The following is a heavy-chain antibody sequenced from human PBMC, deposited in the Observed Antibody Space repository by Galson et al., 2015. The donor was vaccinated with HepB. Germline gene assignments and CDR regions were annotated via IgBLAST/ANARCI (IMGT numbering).Heavy chain of an antibody. Sequence: SVKVSCKASGGTFSSYAISWVRQAPGQGLEWMGGIIPIFGTANYAQKFQGRGTITADESTSTAYMELSSLRSEDTAVYYCARDPREYYYDSSGYAQDWFDPWGQGTLVTVSS. J-gene: IGHJ5*02. CDR3: ARDPREYYYDSSGYAQDWFDP. V-gene: IGHV1-69*13. D-gene: IGHD3-22*01. CDR1: GGTFSSYA. CDR2: IIPIFGTA.